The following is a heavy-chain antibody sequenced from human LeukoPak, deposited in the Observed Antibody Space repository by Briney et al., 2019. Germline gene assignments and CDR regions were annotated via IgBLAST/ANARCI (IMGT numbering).Heavy chain of an antibody. CDR2: ISDSGGRT. D-gene: IGHD3-22*01. CDR3: AKDSSSYDWGYMDV. V-gene: IGHV3-23*01. CDR1: GITLSNYG. Sequence: GGSLRLSCAVSGITLSNYGMSWVRQAPGKGLEWVAGISDSGGRTNYADSVKGRFTISRDNPKNTLYLQMNSLRAEDTAVYYCAKDSSSYDWGYMDVWGKGTTVTISS. J-gene: IGHJ6*03.